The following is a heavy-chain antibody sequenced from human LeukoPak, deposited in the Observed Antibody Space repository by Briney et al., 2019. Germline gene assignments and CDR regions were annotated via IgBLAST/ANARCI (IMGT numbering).Heavy chain of an antibody. CDR2: INPNSGGS. J-gene: IGHJ3*02. CDR3: ARAPHYFDTSGSDAFDI. CDR1: GYTFTGYH. Sequence: ASVKVSCKASGYTFTGYHINWVRQAPGQGLEWMGWINPNSGGSNYGQKFQGRVTLSRDTSITTAYMQLTRLRSDDTAVYYCARAPHYFDTSGSDAFDIWGQGTMVTVSS. D-gene: IGHD3-22*01. V-gene: IGHV1-2*02.